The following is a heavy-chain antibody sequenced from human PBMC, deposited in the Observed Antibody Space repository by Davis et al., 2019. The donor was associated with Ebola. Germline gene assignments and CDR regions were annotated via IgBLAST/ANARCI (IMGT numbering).Heavy chain of an antibody. Sequence: GESLKISCAASGFTVSSNYMSWVRQAPGKGLEWVSVIYSGGSTYYADSVKGRFTISRDNSKNTLYLQMNSLRAEDTAVYYCARESQYRYGSGSYYNTWGQGTLVTVSS. J-gene: IGHJ5*02. CDR1: GFTVSSNY. D-gene: IGHD3-10*01. V-gene: IGHV3-66*01. CDR2: IYSGGST. CDR3: ARESQYRYGSGSYYNT.